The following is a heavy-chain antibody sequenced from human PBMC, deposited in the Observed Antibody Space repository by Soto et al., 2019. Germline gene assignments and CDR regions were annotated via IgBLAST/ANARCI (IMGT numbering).Heavy chain of an antibody. CDR1: GFTFGDYA. J-gene: IGHJ6*02. CDR2: IRSKAYGGTT. CDR3: TRDLVHIVVFPAAPHYYYYGMDV. V-gene: IGHV3-49*03. D-gene: IGHD2-2*01. Sequence: GGSLRLSCTASGFTFGDYAMSWFRQAPGKGLEWVGFIRSKAYGGTTEYAASVKGRFTISRDDSKSIAYLQMNSLKTEDTAVYYFTRDLVHIVVFPAAPHYYYYGMDVWGQGTTVTVSS.